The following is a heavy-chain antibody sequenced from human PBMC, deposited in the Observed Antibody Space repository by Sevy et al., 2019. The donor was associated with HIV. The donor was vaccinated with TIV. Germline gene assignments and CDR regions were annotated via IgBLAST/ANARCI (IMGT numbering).Heavy chain of an antibody. Sequence: GGSLRLSCAASGFTFSSYSMSWVRQAPGKGLEWVSAISGSGGSTYYADSVKGRFTISRDNSKNTLYLQMNSLRAEDTAVYYCAKSHTVTTVFDYWGQGTLVTVSS. CDR3: AKSHTVTTVFDY. J-gene: IGHJ4*02. V-gene: IGHV3-23*01. CDR1: GFTFSSYS. CDR2: ISGSGGST. D-gene: IGHD4-17*01.